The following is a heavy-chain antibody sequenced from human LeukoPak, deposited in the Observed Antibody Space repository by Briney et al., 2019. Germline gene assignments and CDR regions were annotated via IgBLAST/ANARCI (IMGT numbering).Heavy chain of an antibody. Sequence: SGGSLRLSCAASGFIFSNYGMHWVRQAPGKGLEWVAFIRYDESNKFYADSVTGRFTISRDNSKNILFLQMNSLRAEDTAVYYCATMQWLEGVDWFDPWGQGTLVTVSS. V-gene: IGHV3-30*02. CDR3: ATMQWLEGVDWFDP. CDR1: GFIFSNYG. D-gene: IGHD6-19*01. J-gene: IGHJ5*02. CDR2: IRYDESNK.